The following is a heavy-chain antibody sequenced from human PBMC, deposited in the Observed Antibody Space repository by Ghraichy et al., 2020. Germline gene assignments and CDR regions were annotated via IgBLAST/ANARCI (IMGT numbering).Heavy chain of an antibody. Sequence: SETLSLTCTVSGGSISSSTYFCAWIRQPPGKGLEWIGSIYNTENTYYNPSLKSRVTISADTSKNQFSLKLSSVTAADTAVYYCARPYSSSRNWFDPWCPGTLVTVSS. CDR2: IYNTENT. CDR3: ARPYSSSRNWFDP. D-gene: IGHD6-13*01. V-gene: IGHV4-39*01. J-gene: IGHJ5*02. CDR1: GGSISSSTYF.